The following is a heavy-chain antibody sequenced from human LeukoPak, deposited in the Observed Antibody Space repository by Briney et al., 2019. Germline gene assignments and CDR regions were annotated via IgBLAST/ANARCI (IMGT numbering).Heavy chain of an antibody. CDR2: IGGDGGST. J-gene: IGHJ4*02. V-gene: IGHV3-23*01. Sequence: GGSLRLSCAASGFTFVKFVMNWVRQAPGKGLEWVSTIGGDGGSTFYADSAKGRFTISRDNSKNTLYLQMNSLRAEDTAVYYCAKTPGTPYYFDYWGQGTLVTVSS. CDR3: AKTPGTPYYFDY. CDR1: GFTFVKFV. D-gene: IGHD6-13*01.